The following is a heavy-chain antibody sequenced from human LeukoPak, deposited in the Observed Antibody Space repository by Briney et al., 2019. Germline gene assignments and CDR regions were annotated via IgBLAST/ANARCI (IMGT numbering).Heavy chain of an antibody. Sequence: GESLKISCKGSGYSFINYWIGWVRQMPGKGLEWMGIIYPGESNTRYSPSFQGQVTISADKSLSTAYLQWGSLKASDTAMYYCAREGRSSSPMDYWGQGTLVTVSS. V-gene: IGHV5-51*01. CDR2: IYPGESNT. D-gene: IGHD6-6*01. J-gene: IGHJ4*02. CDR1: GYSFINYW. CDR3: AREGRSSSPMDY.